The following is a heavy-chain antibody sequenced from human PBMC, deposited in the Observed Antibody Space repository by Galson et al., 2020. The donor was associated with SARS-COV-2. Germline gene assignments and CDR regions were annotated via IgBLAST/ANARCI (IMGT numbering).Heavy chain of an antibody. J-gene: IGHJ4*02. D-gene: IGHD6-19*01. CDR2: IKGDGSET. CDR3: SREGWQGGY. CDR1: GFTFNDFW. Sequence: GGSLRLSCGVSGFTFNDFWMSWFRQAPGKGLEWVANIKGDGSETNYADSVKGRFSISRDNAANSLYLQMNSLRVEDSAVYYCSREGWQGGYWGQGTRVTVSS. V-gene: IGHV3-7*01.